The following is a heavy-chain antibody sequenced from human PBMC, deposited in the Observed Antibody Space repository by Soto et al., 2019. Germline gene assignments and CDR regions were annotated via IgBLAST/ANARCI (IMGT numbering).Heavy chain of an antibody. V-gene: IGHV3-23*01. D-gene: IGHD3-22*01. J-gene: IGHJ4*02. CDR2: ISGSGGST. Sequence: GGSLRLSCAASGFTFSSYAMSWVRQAPGKGLEWVSAISGSGGSTYYADSVKGRFTISRDNSKNTLYLQMNSLRAEDTTVYYCAKDLGAYDSSGYFDYWGQGTLVTVSS. CDR1: GFTFSSYA. CDR3: AKDLGAYDSSGYFDY.